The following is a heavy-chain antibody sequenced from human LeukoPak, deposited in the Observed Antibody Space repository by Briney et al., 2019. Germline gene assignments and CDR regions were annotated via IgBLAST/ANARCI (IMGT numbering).Heavy chain of an antibody. V-gene: IGHV3-7*03. Sequence: GGSLRLSCAASGFTFSSYWMTWVRQAPGKGLEWVANIKQDGSERYYVDSVKGRFTISRDNAKNSLYQQMNTLRDEDTAVYYCATGAGCGYWGQGTLVTVSS. J-gene: IGHJ4*02. CDR2: IKQDGSER. CDR1: GFTFSSYW. CDR3: ATGAGCGY. D-gene: IGHD6-19*01.